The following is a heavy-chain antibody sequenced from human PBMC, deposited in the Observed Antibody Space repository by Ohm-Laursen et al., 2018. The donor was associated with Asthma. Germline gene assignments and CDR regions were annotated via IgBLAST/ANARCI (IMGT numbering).Heavy chain of an antibody. CDR3: AKQPSYSPINDAFDT. Sequence: SLRLSCAASGFTFRSYAMHWVRQAPGKGLEWVAVISYDGSNKYYADSVKGRFTISRDNSKNTLYLQMNSLRAEDTAVYYCAKQPSYSPINDAFDTWGQGTMVTVSS. CDR1: GFTFRSYA. CDR2: ISYDGSNK. V-gene: IGHV3-30*18. J-gene: IGHJ3*02. D-gene: IGHD2-15*01.